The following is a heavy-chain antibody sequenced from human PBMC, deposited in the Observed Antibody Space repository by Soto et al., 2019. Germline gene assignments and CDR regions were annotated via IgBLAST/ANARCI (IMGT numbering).Heavy chain of an antibody. CDR3: ASTYGS. D-gene: IGHD4-17*01. Sequence: QVQLVESGGGVVQPGRSLRLSCAASGFTFSSYAMHWVRQAPGKGLEWVAVISYDGSNKYYADSVKGRFTISRDNSKNTLYLQMNSLSAEDTAVYYCASTYGSWGQGTLVTVSS. CDR2: ISYDGSNK. V-gene: IGHV3-30-3*01. CDR1: GFTFSSYA. J-gene: IGHJ5*02.